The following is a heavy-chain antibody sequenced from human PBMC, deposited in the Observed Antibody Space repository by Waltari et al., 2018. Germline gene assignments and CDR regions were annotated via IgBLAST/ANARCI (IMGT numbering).Heavy chain of an antibody. J-gene: IGHJ4*02. CDR1: GFTVSSNY. D-gene: IGHD3-10*01. V-gene: IGHV3-53*01. CDR2: ISSGGRT. Sequence: EVQLVESGGGLIQPGGSLRLSCAASGFTVSSNYMSWVRQAPGKGLEWVSVISSGGRTYYADSVKGRFTISRDNSKNTLYLQMNSLRAEDTAVYYCARVGRTNYYFDYWGQGTLVTVSS. CDR3: ARVGRTNYYFDY.